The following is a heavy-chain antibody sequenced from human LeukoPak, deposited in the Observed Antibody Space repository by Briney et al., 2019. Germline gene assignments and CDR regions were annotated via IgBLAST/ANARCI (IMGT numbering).Heavy chain of an antibody. D-gene: IGHD3-22*01. CDR3: ARSGYSRFLGY. Sequence: PGRSLRLSCAASGFTFSSYAMHWVRQAPGKGLEWVAVISYDGSNKYYADSVKGRFTISRDNSKNTLYLQMNSLRAEDTAVYHCARSGYSRFLGYWGQGTLVTVSS. CDR1: GFTFSSYA. CDR2: ISYDGSNK. V-gene: IGHV3-30-3*01. J-gene: IGHJ4*02.